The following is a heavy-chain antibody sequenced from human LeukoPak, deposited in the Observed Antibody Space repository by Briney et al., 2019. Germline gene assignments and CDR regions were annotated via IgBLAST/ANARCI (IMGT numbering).Heavy chain of an antibody. Sequence: QPGGSLRLSCAASGFTFSSYAMHWVRQAPGKGLEWVAVISYDGSNKYYADSVKGRFTISRDNSKNTLYLQMNSLRAEDTAVYYCARDLSFSLVWLKYYYYYGMDVWGQGTTVTDSS. CDR1: GFTFSSYA. V-gene: IGHV3-30-3*01. J-gene: IGHJ6*02. D-gene: IGHD3-10*01. CDR3: ARDLSFSLVWLKYYYYYGMDV. CDR2: ISYDGSNK.